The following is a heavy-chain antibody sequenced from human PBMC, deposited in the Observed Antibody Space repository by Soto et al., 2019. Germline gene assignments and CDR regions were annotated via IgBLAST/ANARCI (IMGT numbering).Heavy chain of an antibody. V-gene: IGHV4-34*01. D-gene: IGHD5-18*01. CDR2: INHSGST. CDR3: ARGPNTAKQNWLDP. J-gene: IGHJ5*02. Sequence: PSETLSLTCAVYGGSFSGYYWSWIRQPPGKGLEWIGEINHSGSTNYNPSLKSRVTISVDTSKNQFSLKLSSVTAADTAVYYCARGPNTAKQNWLDPWGQGTLVTVSS. CDR1: GGSFSGYY.